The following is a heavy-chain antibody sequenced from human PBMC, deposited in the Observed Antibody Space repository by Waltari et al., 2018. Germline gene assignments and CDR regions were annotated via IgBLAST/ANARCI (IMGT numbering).Heavy chain of an antibody. CDR2: INSDGTGT. V-gene: IGHV3-74*03. J-gene: IGHJ6*02. Sequence: EVQLVESGGGVVKPGGSLGLSCSASGFTFRTYWMHWVRRVPGKGLTWVSHINSDGTGTTYADSVKGRFTVSRDNAKSTLFLQMTSLRAEDTAVYFCVRDDPGYGLDVWGQGTTVTVSS. CDR3: VRDDPGYGLDV. CDR1: GFTFRTYW. D-gene: IGHD7-27*01.